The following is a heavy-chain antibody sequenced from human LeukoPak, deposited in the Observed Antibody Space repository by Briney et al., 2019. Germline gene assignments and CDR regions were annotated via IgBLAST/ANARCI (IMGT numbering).Heavy chain of an antibody. CDR1: GYTFTSYS. V-gene: IGHV1-46*01. CDR2: INPSDAST. D-gene: IGHD6-13*01. J-gene: IGHJ6*03. CDR3: ARVVGLTGYSSSWYSGYYYYMDV. Sequence: ASVEVSCKASGYTFTSYSMNWVRQAPGQGAEWMGIINPSDASTTYAQKFQDRVTITADKSTSTAYMELSSLRSEDTAVYYCARVVGLTGYSSSWYSGYYYYMDVWGKGTTVTVSS.